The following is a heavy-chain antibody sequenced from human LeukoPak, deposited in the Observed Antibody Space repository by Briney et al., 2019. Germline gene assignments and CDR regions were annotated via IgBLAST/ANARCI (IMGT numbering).Heavy chain of an antibody. D-gene: IGHD5-12*01. CDR2: IRYDGSNK. J-gene: IGHJ4*02. CDR1: RFTLCSDG. V-gene: IGHV3-30*02. CDR3: AKDASGYEFDY. Sequence: GGALRHSRAESRFTLCSDGIHWVREGPGTGLERVAFIRYDGSNKYYADSVKGRFTISRDNSKNTLYLQMNSLRAEDTAVYYCAKDASGYEFDYWGQGTPVTVSS.